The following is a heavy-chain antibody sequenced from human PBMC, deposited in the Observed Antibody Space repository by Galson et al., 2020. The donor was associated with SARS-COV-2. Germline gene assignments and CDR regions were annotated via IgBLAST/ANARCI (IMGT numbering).Heavy chain of an antibody. CDR3: AKDRGSGSYYAYDAFDL. CDR2: ISWNSGSI. Sequence: SLKISCAASGFTLDGYAMHWVRQAPGKGLEWVSVISWNSGSIGYVDSVRGRFTISRDNAKNSLYLQMNSLRPVDTALYFCAKDRGSGSYYAYDAFDLWGQGTMVTVSS. J-gene: IGHJ3*01. V-gene: IGHV3-9*01. CDR1: GFTLDGYA. D-gene: IGHD1-26*01.